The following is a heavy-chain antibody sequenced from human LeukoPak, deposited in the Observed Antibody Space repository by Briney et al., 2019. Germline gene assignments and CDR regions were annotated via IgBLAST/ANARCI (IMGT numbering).Heavy chain of an antibody. Sequence: GGSLRLSCAASGFTVSSNYMSWVRQAPGKGLEWVSVIYSGGSTYYADSVKGRFTISRDNAKNTLYLEMNRLRAEDTAVYYCARDNAYMLDYWGQGTQVTVSS. J-gene: IGHJ4*02. CDR1: GFTVSSNY. D-gene: IGHD5-24*01. CDR3: ARDNAYMLDY. V-gene: IGHV3-53*01. CDR2: IYSGGST.